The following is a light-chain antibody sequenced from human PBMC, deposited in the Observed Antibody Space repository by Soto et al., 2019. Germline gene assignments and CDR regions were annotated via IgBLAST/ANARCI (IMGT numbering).Light chain of an antibody. CDR2: GAS. CDR3: QQYGSSPQT. Sequence: EIVLTQSPGTLSLSPGERATLSCRASQSVSSSYLAWYQQKPGQAPRLLIYGASSRATGIPDRFSGSGSGTDFTLIISRLEPEDFAAYYCQQYGSSPQTFGQGTKVEIK. CDR1: QSVSSSY. V-gene: IGKV3-20*01. J-gene: IGKJ1*01.